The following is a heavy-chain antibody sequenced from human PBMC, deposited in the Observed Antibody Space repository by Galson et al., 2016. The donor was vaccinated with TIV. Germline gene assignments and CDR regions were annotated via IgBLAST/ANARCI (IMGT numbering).Heavy chain of an antibody. Sequence: SLRLSCAASGFTFSSYAITWVRQAPGKGLEWISSISSASSFKYYADSVKDRFTISRDNAKNSMFLQMNSLRADDTAVYYCAREGGNSDYPLRDIFYLWGQGTMVSVSS. CDR3: AREGGNSDYPLRDIFYL. CDR2: ISSASSFK. V-gene: IGHV3-21*01. D-gene: IGHD3-22*01. J-gene: IGHJ3*01. CDR1: GFTFSSYA.